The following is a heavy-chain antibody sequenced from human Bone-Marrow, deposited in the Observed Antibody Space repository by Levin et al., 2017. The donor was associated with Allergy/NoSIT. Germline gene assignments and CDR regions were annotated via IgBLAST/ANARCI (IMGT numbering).Heavy chain of an antibody. D-gene: IGHD4-17*01. J-gene: IGHJ1*01. CDR1: GGSFSGYY. V-gene: IGHV4-34*01. Sequence: SETLSLTCAVYGGSFSGYYWSWIRQPPGKGLEWIGEINHSGSTNYNPSLKSRVTISVDTSKNQFSLKLSSVTAADTAVYYCARDSAVTTVGYCQHWGQGTLVTVSS. CDR3: ARDSAVTTVGYCQH. CDR2: INHSGST.